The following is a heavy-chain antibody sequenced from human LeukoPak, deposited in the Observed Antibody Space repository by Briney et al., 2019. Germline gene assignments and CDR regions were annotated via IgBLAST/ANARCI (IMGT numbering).Heavy chain of an antibody. D-gene: IGHD3-22*01. CDR3: ARGANYYDSSGYFWFDP. CDR1: GYTFTSYY. V-gene: IGHV1-46*01. J-gene: IGHJ5*02. Sequence: GASVKVSCKASGYTFTSYYMHWVRQAPGQGLEWMGIINPSGGSTSYAQKFQGRVTMTRDTSTSTVYTELSSLRSEDTAVYYCARGANYYDSSGYFWFDPWGQGTLVTVSS. CDR2: INPSGGST.